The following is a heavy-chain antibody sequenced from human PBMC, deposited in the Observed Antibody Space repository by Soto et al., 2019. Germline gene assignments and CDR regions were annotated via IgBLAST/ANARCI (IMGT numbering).Heavy chain of an antibody. CDR2: ISRSGDRT. D-gene: IGHD2-15*01. V-gene: IGHV3-64*02. CDR1: GFTFSSYN. J-gene: IGHJ4*02. CDR3: ARARCSSGQCYYFDY. Sequence: EVQLVESGEGLVQPGGSLRLSCAASGFTFSSYNIHWIRQAPGKGLEFVSAISRSGDRTYYADSVKGRFTITRDNSKNTVWLQMGSLSAVHMAVYYCARARCSSGQCYYFDYWGRGALVSVSS.